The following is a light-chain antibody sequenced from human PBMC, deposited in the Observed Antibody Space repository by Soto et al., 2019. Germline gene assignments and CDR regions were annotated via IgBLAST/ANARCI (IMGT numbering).Light chain of an antibody. Sequence: EIVLTQSPANLSLSPGDRATLSCRASQSVRSFLAWYQQKPGQAPRLLIYGASTRATGIPARFSGSGSGTEFTLAISSLQSEDFAVYYCQQYGSSSITFGQGTRLEIK. J-gene: IGKJ5*01. CDR1: QSVRSF. CDR2: GAS. V-gene: IGKV3-15*01. CDR3: QQYGSSSIT.